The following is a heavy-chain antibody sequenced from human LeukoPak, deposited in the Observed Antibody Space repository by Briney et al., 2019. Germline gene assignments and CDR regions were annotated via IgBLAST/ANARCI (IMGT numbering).Heavy chain of an antibody. D-gene: IGHD1-26*01. CDR2: LSYIGST. J-gene: IGHJ6*03. V-gene: IGHV4-39*07. Sequence: PSETLSLTCTVSGGSISSTSYFWGWIRQPPGKGLEWIGHLSYIGSTYYKSSLKSRVTISVDTSKNQFSLKLSSVTAADTAVYYCASGAYSYYYMDVWGKGTTVTISS. CDR3: ASGAYSYYYMDV. CDR1: GGSISSTSYF.